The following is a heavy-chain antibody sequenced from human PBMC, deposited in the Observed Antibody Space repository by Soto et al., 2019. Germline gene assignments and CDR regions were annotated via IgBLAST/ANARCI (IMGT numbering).Heavy chain of an antibody. V-gene: IGHV4-31*03. J-gene: IGHJ6*02. CDR3: ARGGGYCSGGSCFYYYYGMDV. D-gene: IGHD2-15*01. Sequence: SETLSLTCTVSGGSISSGGYYWSWIRQHPGKGLEWIGYIYYSGSTYYNPSLKSRVTISVDTSKNQFSLKLSSVTAADTAVYYCARGGGYCSGGSCFYYYYGMDVWGQGTTVTVSS. CDR2: IYYSGST. CDR1: GGSISSGGYY.